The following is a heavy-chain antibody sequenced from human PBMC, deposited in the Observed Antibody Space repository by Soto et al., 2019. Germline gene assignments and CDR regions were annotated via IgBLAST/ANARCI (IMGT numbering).Heavy chain of an antibody. CDR1: GYTFTSYG. Sequence: GASVKVSCKASGYTFTSYGISWVRQAPGQGLEWMGWISAYNGNTNYAQRLQGRVTMTTDTSTSTAYMELRSLRSDDTAVYYCARDADFWSGYPQAFDFSGQGILVTVSS. CDR2: ISAYNGNT. D-gene: IGHD3-3*01. V-gene: IGHV1-18*01. CDR3: ARDADFWSGYPQAFDF. J-gene: IGHJ4*02.